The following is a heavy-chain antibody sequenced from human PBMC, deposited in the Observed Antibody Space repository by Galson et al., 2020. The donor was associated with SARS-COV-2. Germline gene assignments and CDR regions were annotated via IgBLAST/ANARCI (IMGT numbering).Heavy chain of an antibody. V-gene: IGHV4-4*02. J-gene: IGHJ5*02. D-gene: IGHD2-15*01. CDR3: ARESLLGYCSGGSCYSLKWFDP. CDR1: GGSISSSNW. Sequence: SQTLSLTCAVSGGSISSSNWWSWVRQPPGKGLEWIGEIYHSGSTNYNPSLKSRVTISVDKSKNQFSLKLSSVTAADTAVYYCARESLLGYCSGGSCYSLKWFDPWGQGTLVTVSS. CDR2: IYHSGST.